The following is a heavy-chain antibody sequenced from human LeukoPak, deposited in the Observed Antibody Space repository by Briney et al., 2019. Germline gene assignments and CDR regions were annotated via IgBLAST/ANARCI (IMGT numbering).Heavy chain of an antibody. V-gene: IGHV4-4*07. CDR1: CGSISSYY. J-gene: IGHJ4*02. CDR2: IYTSGST. D-gene: IGHD6-19*01. Sequence: PSETLSLTCTVSCGSISSYYWSWIRQPAGKGLEWIGRIYTSGSTNYNPSLKSGVTMSVDTSKNQFSLKLGSVTAADTAVYYCAREGIAVADHYFDYWGQGTLVTVSS. CDR3: AREGIAVADHYFDY.